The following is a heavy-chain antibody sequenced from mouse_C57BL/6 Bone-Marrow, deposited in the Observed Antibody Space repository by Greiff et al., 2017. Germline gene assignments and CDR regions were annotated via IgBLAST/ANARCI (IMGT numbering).Heavy chain of an antibody. D-gene: IGHD2-3*01. J-gene: IGHJ3*01. CDR1: GFNIKDDY. Sequence: EVQLKQSGAELVRPGASVKLSCTASGFNIKDDYMHWVKQRPEQGLEWIGWIDPENGDTEYASKFQGKATITADTSSNTAYLQLSSLTSEDADVYYCTFYDGYYRAWFAYWGQGTLVTVSA. V-gene: IGHV14-4*01. CDR3: TFYDGYYRAWFAY. CDR2: IDPENGDT.